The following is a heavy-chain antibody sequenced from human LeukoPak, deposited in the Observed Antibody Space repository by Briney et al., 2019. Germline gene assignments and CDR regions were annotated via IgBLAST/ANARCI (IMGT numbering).Heavy chain of an antibody. D-gene: IGHD4-11*01. CDR2: ISSSSSTI. J-gene: IGHJ4*02. CDR1: GFTFSSYS. CDR3: ARDTPVTLRGGFDY. Sequence: GGSLRLSCAASGFTFSSYSMNWVRQAPGKGLEWVSYISSSSSTIYYADSVKGRFTISRDNAKNSLYLQMNSLRAEDTAVYYCARDTPVTLRGGFDYWGQGTLVTASS. V-gene: IGHV3-48*01.